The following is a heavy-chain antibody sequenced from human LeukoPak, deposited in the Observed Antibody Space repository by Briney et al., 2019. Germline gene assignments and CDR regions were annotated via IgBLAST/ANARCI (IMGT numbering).Heavy chain of an antibody. Sequence: GGSLRLSCAASGFTFDDYAMHWVRQAPGKGLEWVSGISWNSGSIGYADSVKGRFTISRDNAKNSLYLQMSSLRAEDTALYYCAKGIAAAGIQYYFDYWGQGTLVTVSS. CDR3: AKGIAAAGIQYYFDY. J-gene: IGHJ4*02. V-gene: IGHV3-9*01. CDR2: ISWNSGSI. CDR1: GFTFDDYA. D-gene: IGHD6-13*01.